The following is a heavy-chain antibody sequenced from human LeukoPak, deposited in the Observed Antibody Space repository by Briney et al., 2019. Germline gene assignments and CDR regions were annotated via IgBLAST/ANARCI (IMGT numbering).Heavy chain of an antibody. CDR1: GFTFSSYA. J-gene: IGHJ6*02. Sequence: GRSLRLSCAASGFTFSSYAMHWVRQAPGKGLEWVAVISYDGSNKYYADSVKGRFTISRDNSKNTLYLQMNSLRAEDTAVYYCAKSDWSSGYYYYYGMDVWGQGTTVTVSS. CDR3: AKSDWSSGYYYYYGMDV. D-gene: IGHD3-9*01. CDR2: ISYDGSNK. V-gene: IGHV3-30*04.